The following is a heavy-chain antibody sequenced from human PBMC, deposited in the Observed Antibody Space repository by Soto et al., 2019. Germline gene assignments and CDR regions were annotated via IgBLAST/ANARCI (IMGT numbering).Heavy chain of an antibody. Sequence: EVQLVETGGGLIQPGGSLRLSCAASGFTVSNTYMTWVRQPPGKGLECVSVIYTAGGTNYADSVKGRFIISRDNSKNTLYLQMNSLSAEDPAVYYCARALPVAKGGFDHWGQGTLVTVSS. V-gene: IGHV3-53*02. D-gene: IGHD2-2*01. CDR2: IYTAGGT. CDR1: GFTVSNTY. J-gene: IGHJ5*02. CDR3: ARALPVAKGGFDH.